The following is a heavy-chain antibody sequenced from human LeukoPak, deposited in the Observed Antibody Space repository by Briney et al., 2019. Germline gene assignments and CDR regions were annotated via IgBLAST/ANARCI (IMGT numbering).Heavy chain of an antibody. CDR1: GFTFSSYG. Sequence: GGSLRLSCAASGFTFSSYGMHWVRQAPGKGLEWVAFIRYDGSNKYYADSVKGRFTISRDNSKNTLYLQMNSLRAEDTAVYYCAKEKSTVVPRFDPWGQGTLVTVSS. V-gene: IGHV3-30*02. CDR2: IRYDGSNK. CDR3: AKEKSTVVPRFDP. D-gene: IGHD4-23*01. J-gene: IGHJ5*02.